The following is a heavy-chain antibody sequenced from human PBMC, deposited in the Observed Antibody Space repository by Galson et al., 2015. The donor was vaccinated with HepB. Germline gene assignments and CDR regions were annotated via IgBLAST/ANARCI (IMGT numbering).Heavy chain of an antibody. V-gene: IGHV3-74*01. Sequence: SLRLSCAVSGLIETGNWMHWVRQAPGKGLVWVSRINSDGSSTTYADSVKGRFTISRDNAKNTLYLQMNSLRAEDTAVYYCARARIAVAGFDYWGQGTLVTVSS. CDR3: ARARIAVAGFDY. CDR2: INSDGSST. J-gene: IGHJ4*02. D-gene: IGHD6-19*01. CDR1: GLIETGNW.